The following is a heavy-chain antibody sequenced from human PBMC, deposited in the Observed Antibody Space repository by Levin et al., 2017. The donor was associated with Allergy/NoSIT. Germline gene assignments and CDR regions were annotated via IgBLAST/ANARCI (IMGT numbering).Heavy chain of an antibody. CDR1: GYTFTSYD. V-gene: IGHV1-8*01. CDR2: MNPNSGNT. Sequence: GESLKISCKASGYTFTSYDINWVRQATGQGLEWMGWMNPNSGNTGYAQKFQGRVTMTRNTSISTAYMELSSLRSEDTAVYYCARRGAVDYGDYDAWDYYYDYGMDVWGQGTTVTVSS. CDR3: ARRGAVDYGDYDAWDYYYDYGMDV. J-gene: IGHJ6*02. D-gene: IGHD4-17*01.